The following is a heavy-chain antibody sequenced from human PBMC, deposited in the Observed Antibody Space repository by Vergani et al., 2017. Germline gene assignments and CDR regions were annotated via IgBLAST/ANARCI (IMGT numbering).Heavy chain of an antibody. D-gene: IGHD3-9*01. V-gene: IGHV1-18*01. CDR1: GYTFTSYG. CDR3: AREVDILTGYWSGGMDV. CDR2: ISAYNGNT. J-gene: IGHJ6*02. Sequence: QVQLVQSGAEVKKPGASVKVSCKASGYTFTSYGISWVRQAPGQGLEWMGWISAYNGNTNYAQKLQGRVTMTTDTSTSTAYMELRSLRSDDTALYYCAREVDILTGYWSGGMDVWGQGTTVTVSS.